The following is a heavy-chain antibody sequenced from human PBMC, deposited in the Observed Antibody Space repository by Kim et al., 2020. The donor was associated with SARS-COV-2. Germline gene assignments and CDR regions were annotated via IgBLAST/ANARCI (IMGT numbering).Heavy chain of an antibody. CDR3: ARGRGRFDY. J-gene: IGHJ4*02. V-gene: IGHV4-34*01. CDR2: INHSGST. Sequence: SETLSLTCAVYGGSFSGYYWSWIRQPPGKGLEWIGEINHSGSTNYNPSLKSRVTISVDTSKNQFSLKLSSVTAADTAVYYCARGRGRFDYWGQGTLVTVSS. CDR1: GGSFSGYY.